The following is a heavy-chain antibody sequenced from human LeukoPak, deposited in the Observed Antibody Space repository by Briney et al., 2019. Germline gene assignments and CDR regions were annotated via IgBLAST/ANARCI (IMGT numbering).Heavy chain of an antibody. CDR3: ARDAGFGGNSGYYYMDV. CDR1: GFTFSSYS. CDR2: ISSSSSTV. V-gene: IGHV3-48*01. J-gene: IGHJ6*03. D-gene: IGHD4-23*01. Sequence: GGSLRLSCAASGFTFSSYSMNWVRQAPGKGLEWVSYISSSSSTVYYADSVKGRFSISKDYAKNSLYLQMNSLRAEDTAVYFCARDAGFGGNSGYYYMDVWGKGTTVTVSS.